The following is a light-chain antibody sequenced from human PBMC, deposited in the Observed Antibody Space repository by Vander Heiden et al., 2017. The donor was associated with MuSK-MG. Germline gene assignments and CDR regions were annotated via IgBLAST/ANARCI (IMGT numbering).Light chain of an antibody. V-gene: IGKV1-5*03. CDR2: KAS. Sequence: DIQMTQSPSTLSASVGDRVTITCRASQSISVWLAWYQQKPGKAPKLLFYKASTLESGVPSRFSGSGSGTEFTLTISSLQPDDFATYYCQQYNRYKTFGQGTKVEIK. J-gene: IGKJ1*01. CDR3: QQYNRYKT. CDR1: QSISVW.